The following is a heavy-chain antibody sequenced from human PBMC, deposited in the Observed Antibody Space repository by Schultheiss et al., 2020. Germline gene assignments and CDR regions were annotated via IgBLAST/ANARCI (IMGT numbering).Heavy chain of an antibody. J-gene: IGHJ4*02. Sequence: SETLSLTCTVSGDSISDYWSWIRQPPGKGLEWIGYIYHSGNTNYNSSLQSRVTISIDTSKKQFSLKLDSVTATDTAVYYCAKGKVLFNHWGQGILVTFSS. CDR2: IYHSGNT. D-gene: IGHD3-10*01. CDR3: AKGKVLFNH. CDR1: GDSISDY. V-gene: IGHV4-59*01.